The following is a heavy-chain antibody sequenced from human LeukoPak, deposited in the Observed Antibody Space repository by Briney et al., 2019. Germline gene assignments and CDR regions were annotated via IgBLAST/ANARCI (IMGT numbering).Heavy chain of an antibody. D-gene: IGHD4-17*01. J-gene: IGHJ4*02. CDR3: TREVTVTTTSSFDS. CDR1: GVTFSNYA. CDR2: ASYDGSSA. Sequence: PGRSLRLSCAASGVTFSNYAMHWVRQAPGKGLEWVAVASYDGSSADYADSVKGRFTISRDNSKNTLDLQMSSLRVEDTAIYYCTREVTVTTTSSFDSWGQETLVTVSS. V-gene: IGHV3-30*04.